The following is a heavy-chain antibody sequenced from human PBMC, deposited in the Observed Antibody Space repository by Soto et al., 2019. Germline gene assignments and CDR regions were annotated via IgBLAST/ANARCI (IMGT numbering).Heavy chain of an antibody. CDR1: GYTFTSYG. D-gene: IGHD2-15*01. V-gene: IGHV1-18*01. Sequence: GASVKVSCKASGYTFTSYGISWVRQAPGQGLEWMGWISAYNGNTNYAQKFQGRVTITRDTSASTAYMELSSLRSEDTAVYYCARDVGYCSGGSCYSYNWFDPWGQGTLVTVSS. CDR3: ARDVGYCSGGSCYSYNWFDP. J-gene: IGHJ5*02. CDR2: ISAYNGNT.